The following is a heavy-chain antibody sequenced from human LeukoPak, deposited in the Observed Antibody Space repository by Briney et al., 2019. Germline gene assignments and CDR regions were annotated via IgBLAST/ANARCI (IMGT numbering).Heavy chain of an antibody. CDR1: GHTFSSSD. Sequence: ALVKVSCNXFGHTFSSSDITSGRQATGHRLECMRWMNPNSGNTGYTQKFQGRVTITRHSSISTAYMELSRLRSEDTAVYYCARGRGYYDSSGYYHWGQGTLVTVSS. D-gene: IGHD3-22*01. CDR3: ARGRGYYDSSGYYH. V-gene: IGHV1-8*03. J-gene: IGHJ4*02. CDR2: MNPNSGNT.